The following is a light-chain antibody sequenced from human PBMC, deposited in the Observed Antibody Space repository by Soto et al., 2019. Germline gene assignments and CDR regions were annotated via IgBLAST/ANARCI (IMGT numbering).Light chain of an antibody. CDR2: AAS. CDR1: QSISSY. CDR3: QQSYSTPA. V-gene: IGKV1-39*01. Sequence: IHMTHSPSSLSASGGDIVAITCRASQSISSYLNWYQQKPGKAPKLLIYAASSLQSGVPSRFSGSGSGTDFTLTISSLQPEDFATYYCQQSYSTPAFGQGTKVDIK. J-gene: IGKJ1*01.